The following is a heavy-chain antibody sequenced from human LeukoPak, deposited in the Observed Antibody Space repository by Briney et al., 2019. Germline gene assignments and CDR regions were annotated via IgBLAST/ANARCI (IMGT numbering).Heavy chain of an antibody. D-gene: IGHD6-13*01. CDR3: ARGDSSSWYPLDY. Sequence: SETLSLTCAVYGGSFSGYYGSWIRQPPGKGLEWIGEINHSGSTNYNPSLKSRVTISVDTSKNQFSLKLSSVTAADTAVYYCARGDSSSWYPLDYWGQGTLVTVSS. V-gene: IGHV4-34*01. CDR2: INHSGST. J-gene: IGHJ4*02. CDR1: GGSFSGYY.